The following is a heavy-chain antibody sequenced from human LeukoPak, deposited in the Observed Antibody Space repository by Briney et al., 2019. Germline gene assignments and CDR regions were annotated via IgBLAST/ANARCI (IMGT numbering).Heavy chain of an antibody. V-gene: IGHV1-18*01. D-gene: IGHD4-17*01. CDR2: ISAYNGNT. Sequence: EASVKVSCKASGYTFTSYGISWVRQAPGQGLEWMGWISAYNGNTNYAQKLQGRVTMTTDTSTSTAYMELRSPRSDDTAVYYCARDNSVYDYGDYGTADYWGQGTLVTVSS. CDR1: GYTFTSYG. CDR3: ARDNSVYDYGDYGTADY. J-gene: IGHJ4*02.